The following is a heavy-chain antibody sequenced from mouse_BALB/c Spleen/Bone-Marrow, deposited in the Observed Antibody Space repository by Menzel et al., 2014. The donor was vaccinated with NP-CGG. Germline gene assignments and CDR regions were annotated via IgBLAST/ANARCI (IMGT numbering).Heavy chain of an antibody. CDR3: AREGGTTAHYYAMDY. J-gene: IGHJ4*01. D-gene: IGHD1-2*01. CDR1: GFTFSSYA. Sequence: EVQGVESGGGLVKPGGSLKLSCAASGFTFSSYAMSWVRQTPEKRLEWVASISSGGSTYYPDSVKGRFTISRDNARNILYLQMSSLRSEDTVMYYCAREGGTTAHYYAMDYWGQGTSVTVSS. CDR2: ISSGGST. V-gene: IGHV5-6-5*01.